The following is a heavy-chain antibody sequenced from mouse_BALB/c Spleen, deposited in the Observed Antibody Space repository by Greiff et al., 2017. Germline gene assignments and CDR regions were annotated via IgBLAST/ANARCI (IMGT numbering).Heavy chain of an antibody. CDR3: ARESFAY. J-gene: IGHJ3*01. CDR1: GFTFSSFG. V-gene: IGHV5-17*02. Sequence: EVQLVESGGGLVQPGGSRKLSCAASGFTFSSFGMHWVRQAPEKGLELVAYISSGSSTIYYADTVKGRFTISRDNPKNTLFLQMTSLRSEDTAMYYCARESFAYWGQGTLVTVSA. CDR2: ISSGSSTI.